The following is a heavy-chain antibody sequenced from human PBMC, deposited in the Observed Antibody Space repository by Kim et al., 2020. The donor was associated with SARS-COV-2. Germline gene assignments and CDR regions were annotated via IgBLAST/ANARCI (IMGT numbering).Heavy chain of an antibody. V-gene: IGHV3-30-3*01. CDR2: ISYDGSNK. CDR1: GFTFRRYA. D-gene: IGHD2-2*01. CDR3: ASESVYCSSTSCPSGYFDY. Sequence: GGSLRLSCAASGFTFRRYAMHWVRQAPGKGLEWLAVISYDGSNKYYADSVKGRFTISRDNSKNTLYLQMNSLRAEDTAVYYCASESVYCSSTSCPSGYFDYWGQGTLVTVSS. J-gene: IGHJ4*02.